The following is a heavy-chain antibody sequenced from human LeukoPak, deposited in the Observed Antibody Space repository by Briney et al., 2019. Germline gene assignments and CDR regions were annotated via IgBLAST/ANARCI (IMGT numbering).Heavy chain of an antibody. Sequence: GGSLRLSCAASGFTFSSCAMSWVRQAPGKGLEWVSAISGSGGSTYYADSVKGRFTISRDNSKNTLYLQMNSLRAEDTAVYYCATSNIVVVPAAIEDYWGQGTLVTVSS. J-gene: IGHJ4*02. D-gene: IGHD2-2*01. V-gene: IGHV3-23*01. CDR2: ISGSGGST. CDR3: ATSNIVVVPAAIEDY. CDR1: GFTFSSCA.